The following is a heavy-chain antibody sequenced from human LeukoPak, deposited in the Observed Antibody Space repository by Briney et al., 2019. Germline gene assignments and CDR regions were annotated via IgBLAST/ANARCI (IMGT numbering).Heavy chain of an antibody. CDR2: ISWYGRGT. V-gene: IGHV3-43*01. Sequence: TGGSLRLSCAASGFTFEDYNMHWVRQVPGKGLEWVSLISWYGRGTYYADSVKGRFTISRDNSKNSLYLQMNSLRTEDTALYYCARGSTISMVYWGQGTLVTVSS. CDR3: ARGSTISMVY. D-gene: IGHD5-24*01. CDR1: GFTFEDYN. J-gene: IGHJ4*02.